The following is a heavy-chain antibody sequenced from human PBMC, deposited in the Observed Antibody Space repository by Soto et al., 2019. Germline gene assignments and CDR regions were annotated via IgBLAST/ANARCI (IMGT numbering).Heavy chain of an antibody. D-gene: IGHD2-15*01. CDR1: GGTFSSYA. Sequence: SGKVSCKASGGTFSSYAISWGRQAPGQGLEWMGGIIPIFGTANYAQKFQGRVTITAGESTSTAYMELSSMRSEDTTVYYCARASSPGGSCYVGSCCYGMDVWGQGTTVTVS. CDR2: IIPIFGTA. V-gene: IGHV1-69*13. CDR3: ARASSPGGSCYVGSCCYGMDV. J-gene: IGHJ6*02.